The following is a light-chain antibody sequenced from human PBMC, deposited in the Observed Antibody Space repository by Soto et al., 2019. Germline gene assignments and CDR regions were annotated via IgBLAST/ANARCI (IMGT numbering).Light chain of an antibody. Sequence: QSALTQPRSVSGSPGQSVTISCTGTSSDVGGYNYVTWYQQHAGKAPKLRIYDVSKRPSGVPDRFSGSKSGNTASLTISWLQAEDEGEYYCCSYAGSNTLVFGGGTKVTVL. CDR1: SSDVGGYNY. CDR3: CSYAGSNTLV. V-gene: IGLV2-11*01. J-gene: IGLJ3*02. CDR2: DVS.